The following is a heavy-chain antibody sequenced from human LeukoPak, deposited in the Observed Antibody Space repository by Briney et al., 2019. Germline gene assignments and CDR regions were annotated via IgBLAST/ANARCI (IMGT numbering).Heavy chain of an antibody. CDR1: GGSISSYY. D-gene: IGHD6-13*01. J-gene: IGHJ4*02. CDR3: ARDAGSSSWERQFDY. CDR2: IYYSGST. V-gene: IGHV4-59*01. Sequence: PSETLSLTCTVSGGSISSYYWSWIRQPPGKGLEWIGYIYYSGSTNYNPSLKSRVTISVDTSKNQFSLKLSSVTAADTAVYYCARDAGSSSWERQFDYWGQGTLVTVSS.